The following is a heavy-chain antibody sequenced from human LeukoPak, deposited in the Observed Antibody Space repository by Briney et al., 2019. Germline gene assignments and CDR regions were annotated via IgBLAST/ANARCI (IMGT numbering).Heavy chain of an antibody. V-gene: IGHV4-4*07. CDR3: ARDEDSSSVWFDP. CDR2: IYTSGST. CDR1: GGSISSYY. D-gene: IGHD6-6*01. Sequence: PSETLSLTSTVSGGSISSYYRSWIRQPAGKGLEWIGRIYTSGSTNYNPSLKSRVTMSVDTSKNQFSLKLSSVTAADTAVYYCARDEDSSSVWFDPWGQGTLVTVSS. J-gene: IGHJ5*02.